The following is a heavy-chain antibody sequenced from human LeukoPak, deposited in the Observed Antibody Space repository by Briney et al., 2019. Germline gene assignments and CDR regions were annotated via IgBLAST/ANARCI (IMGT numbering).Heavy chain of an antibody. CDR2: ISAYNGNT. D-gene: IGHD6-13*01. CDR3: AREFRYSSSWYYYYYYMDV. CDR1: GYTFTSYG. Sequence: GASVKVSCKASGYTFTSYGISWVRQAPGQGLEWMGWISAYNGNTNYAQKPQGRVTMTTDTSTSTAYMELRSLRSDDTAVYYCAREFRYSSSWYYYYYYMDVWGKGTTVTVSS. V-gene: IGHV1-18*01. J-gene: IGHJ6*03.